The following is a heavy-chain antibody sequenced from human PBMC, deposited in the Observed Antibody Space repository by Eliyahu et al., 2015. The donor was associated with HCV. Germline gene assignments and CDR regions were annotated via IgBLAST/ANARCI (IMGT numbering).Heavy chain of an antibody. D-gene: IGHD4-17*01. Sequence: QVQLQESGPGLVKPSETLSLTCTASXGSISSYXWNWIRKSAGKGLEWIGRIFVSGSTNYXPSLKSRVTMSKDTSKNRFSLKLTSVTAADTALYFCARDVTSVTTGVWYFDLWGRGTLVTVSS. CDR2: IFVSGST. CDR3: ARDVTSVTTGVWYFDL. V-gene: IGHV4-4*07. J-gene: IGHJ2*01. CDR1: XGSISSYX.